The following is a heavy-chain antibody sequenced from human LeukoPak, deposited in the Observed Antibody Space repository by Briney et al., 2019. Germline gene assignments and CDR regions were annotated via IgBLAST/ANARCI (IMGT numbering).Heavy chain of an antibody. CDR1: GYTFTSYA. Sequence: GASGKVSCKASGYTFTSYAMHWVRQAPGQRLEWMGWINAGNGNTKYSQKFQGRVTITRDTSASTAYMELSSLRSEDTAVYYCARDYSGSYYRNTFDYWGQGTLVTVSS. V-gene: IGHV1-3*01. CDR2: INAGNGNT. CDR3: ARDYSGSYYRNTFDY. D-gene: IGHD1-26*01. J-gene: IGHJ4*02.